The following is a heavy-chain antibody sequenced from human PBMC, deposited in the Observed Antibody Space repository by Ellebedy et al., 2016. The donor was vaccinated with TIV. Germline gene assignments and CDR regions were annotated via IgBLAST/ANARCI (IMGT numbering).Heavy chain of an antibody. Sequence: SGPTLVKPTQTITLTCTVSGFSLSNARMGVSWIRQPPGKALEWLAHIFSNDEKSYSTSLKSRLTISKDTSKSQVVLTMTNMDPVDTATYYCARILRGTAAAPYFDYWGQGTLVTVSS. J-gene: IGHJ4*02. CDR2: IFSNDEK. D-gene: IGHD6-13*01. CDR3: ARILRGTAAAPYFDY. CDR1: GFSLSNARMG. V-gene: IGHV2-26*01.